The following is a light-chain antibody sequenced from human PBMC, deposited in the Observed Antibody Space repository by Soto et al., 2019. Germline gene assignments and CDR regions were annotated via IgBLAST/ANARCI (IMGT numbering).Light chain of an antibody. CDR3: TQQNTYPLT. J-gene: IGKJ4*01. CDR1: QSISGW. Sequence: IQMTQSPSTRSSSLGDRVTVTCRASQSISGWLAWYQQKPGKAPKRLIYTASSLHSGVPSRFSGIVSGTEGTITISSLKTEDGATYYCTQQNTYPLTFGGGTKVDNK. CDR2: TAS. V-gene: IGKV1-5*01.